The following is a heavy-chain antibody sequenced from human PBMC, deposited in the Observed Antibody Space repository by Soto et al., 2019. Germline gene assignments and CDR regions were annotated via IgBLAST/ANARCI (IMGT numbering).Heavy chain of an antibody. Sequence: QLVLQESGPGVVKPSETLSLTCSVSGDSITSSRYYWGWIRQTPQTGLEWSGSIYYSGSTFYNQSLKSRVTVSVDSSKNQFSLKLTSVSAADTSLYFCERQTDSLVLQVDFEFWGQGIFVTVSS. V-gene: IGHV4-39*01. CDR3: ERQTDSLVLQVDFEF. D-gene: IGHD2-2*01. CDR2: IYYSGST. J-gene: IGHJ4*02. CDR1: GDSITSSRYY.